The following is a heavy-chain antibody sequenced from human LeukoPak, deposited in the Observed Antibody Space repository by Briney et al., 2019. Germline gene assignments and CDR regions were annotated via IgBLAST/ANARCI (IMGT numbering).Heavy chain of an antibody. CDR3: AATMGSGSYKGDTFDY. CDR1: GFTFSNYV. D-gene: IGHD3-10*01. CDR2: IHFDGNNK. V-gene: IGHV3-30*02. J-gene: IGHJ4*02. Sequence: GGSLRLSCAASGFTFSNYVIHWVRQAPGKGLEWVAFIHFDGNNKYYADSVKGRFSISRDNSKNTLYLQMNSLRVEDTAVYYCAATMGSGSYKGDTFDYWGQGTLVTVSS.